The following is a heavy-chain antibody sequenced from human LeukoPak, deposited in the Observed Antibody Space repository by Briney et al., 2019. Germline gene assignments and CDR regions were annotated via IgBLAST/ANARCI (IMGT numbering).Heavy chain of an antibody. J-gene: IGHJ4*02. D-gene: IGHD6-13*01. V-gene: IGHV3-30*03. CDR2: ISYDGSNK. CDR1: GFTFSSYG. CDR3: TTDIISAGHRLYV. Sequence: GRSLRLSCAASGFTFSSYGMHWVRQAPGKGLEWVAVISYDGSNKYYADSVKGRFTISRDNSKNTLYLQMNSLNTEDTAVYWCTTDIISAGHRLYVWGQGTLVTVSS.